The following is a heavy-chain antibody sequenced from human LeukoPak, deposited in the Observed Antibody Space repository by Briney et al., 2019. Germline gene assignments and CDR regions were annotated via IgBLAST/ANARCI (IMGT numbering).Heavy chain of an antibody. CDR1: GFTVSSNY. CDR2: IKPKTDGETT. Sequence: GGSLRLSCAASGFTVSSNYMSWVRQAPGKRLKWVGRIKPKTDGETTEYAAPVKGRFSISRDDSKNMLYLQMNSLKTEDTAVYYCITPLPYSAQGGQGTLVTVSS. CDR3: ITPLPYSAQ. J-gene: IGHJ4*02. V-gene: IGHV3-15*01. D-gene: IGHD2-21*01.